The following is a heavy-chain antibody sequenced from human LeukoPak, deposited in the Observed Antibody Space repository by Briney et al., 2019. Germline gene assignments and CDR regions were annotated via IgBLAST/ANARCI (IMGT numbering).Heavy chain of an antibody. D-gene: IGHD2-8*01. CDR3: AKDPVNGFNYFDY. J-gene: IGHJ4*02. CDR2: VCVSGDGK. V-gene: IGHV3-23*01. CDR1: GFTLRSHA. Sequence: PGGALRLSCACSGFTLRSHAISWVRQAPGKGLEWVSTVCVSGDGKYYADFVKGRFPISRDNSKNTLYLQINSLRAEDTAVYYCAKDPVNGFNYFDYWGQGTLVTVSS.